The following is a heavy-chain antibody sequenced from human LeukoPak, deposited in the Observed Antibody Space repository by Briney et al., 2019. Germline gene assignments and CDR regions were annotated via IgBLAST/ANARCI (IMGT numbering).Heavy chain of an antibody. J-gene: IGHJ4*02. CDR3: ARGWWSGYDAKLDY. Sequence: GGSLRLSCAASGFTFRSYAMSWVRQAPGKGLEWVSYISSSGITMNYADSVKGRFTISRDNAKNSLYLQMNSLRAEDTAVYYCARGWWSGYDAKLDYWGQGALVTVSS. CDR1: GFTFRSYA. CDR2: ISSSGITM. D-gene: IGHD5-12*01. V-gene: IGHV3-48*03.